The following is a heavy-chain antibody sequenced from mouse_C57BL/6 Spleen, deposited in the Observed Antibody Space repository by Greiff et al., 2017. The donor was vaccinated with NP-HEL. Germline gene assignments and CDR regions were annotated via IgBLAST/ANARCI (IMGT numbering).Heavy chain of an antibody. CDR2: INPGSGGT. CDR3: ARSFYYGSSLNFDY. V-gene: IGHV1-54*01. J-gene: IGHJ2*01. CDR1: GYAFTNYL. D-gene: IGHD1-1*01. Sequence: VQLQQSGAELVRPGTSVKVSCKASGYAFTNYLIEWVKQRPGQGLEWIGVINPGSGGTNYNEKFKGKATLTADKSSSTAYMQLSSLTSEDSAVYFCARSFYYGSSLNFDYWGQGTTLTVSS.